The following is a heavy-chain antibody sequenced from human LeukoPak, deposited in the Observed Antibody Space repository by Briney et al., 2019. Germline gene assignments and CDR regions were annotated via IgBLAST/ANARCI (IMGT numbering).Heavy chain of an antibody. Sequence: SETLSPTCTVSSDSPCDIYSMWVRQPPGKGLEWVGYIYYGASTNYNPSLKSRVTISVDTSKNQFSLKLNSVTAADTAVYYCARLFSQRYFDIWGPGTLVTVSS. CDR1: SDSPCDIY. D-gene: IGHD2-21*01. CDR2: IYYGAST. V-gene: IGHV4-59*08. CDR3: ARLFSQRYFDI. J-gene: IGHJ4*02.